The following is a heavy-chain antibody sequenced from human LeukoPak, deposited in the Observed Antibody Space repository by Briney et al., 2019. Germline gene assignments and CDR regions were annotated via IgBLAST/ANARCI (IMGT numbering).Heavy chain of an antibody. CDR2: IIPILGIA. Sequence: SVKVSCKASGGTFNSYAISWVRQAPGQGLEWMGRIIPILGIANYAQKFQGRVTITADKSTSTAYMELCSLRSEDTAVYYCARERYYYDSSGSKKNYYYYGMDVWGQGTTVTVSS. J-gene: IGHJ6*02. CDR1: GGTFNSYA. V-gene: IGHV1-69*04. D-gene: IGHD3-22*01. CDR3: ARERYYYDSSGSKKNYYYYGMDV.